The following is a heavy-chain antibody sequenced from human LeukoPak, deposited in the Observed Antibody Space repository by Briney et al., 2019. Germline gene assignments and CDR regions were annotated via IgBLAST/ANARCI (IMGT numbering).Heavy chain of an antibody. D-gene: IGHD3-22*01. V-gene: IGHV3-21*01. CDR3: ARDPDWYYYDTRYFGS. J-gene: IGHJ4*02. Sequence: AGSLTLSWEASGFTFHSFPIGWVRHGPGEGLEWVASISGTSSCIFYADLVTGRFTISRGNAKTSLYLKMNGPRVEDTAVYYCARDPDWYYYDTRYFGSWGEGTLVTVSS. CDR1: GFTFHSFP. CDR2: ISGTSSCI.